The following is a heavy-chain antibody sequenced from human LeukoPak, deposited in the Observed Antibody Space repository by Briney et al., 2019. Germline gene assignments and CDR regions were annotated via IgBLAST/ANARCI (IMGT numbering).Heavy chain of an antibody. Sequence: GASVKVSCKASGYTFPGYYMHWVRQAPGQGLEWMGWINPNSGGTNYAQKFQGRVTMTRDTSISTAYMELSRLRSDDTAVYYCASQGGGYYYYYYMDVWGKGTTVTVSS. CDR1: GYTFPGYY. V-gene: IGHV1-2*02. D-gene: IGHD2-15*01. J-gene: IGHJ6*03. CDR3: ASQGGGYYYYYYMDV. CDR2: INPNSGGT.